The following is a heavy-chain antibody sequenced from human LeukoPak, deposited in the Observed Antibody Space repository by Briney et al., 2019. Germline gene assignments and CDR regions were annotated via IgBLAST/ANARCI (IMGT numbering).Heavy chain of an antibody. Sequence: GGSLRLSCAASGFTFSDYYMSWIRQAPGKGLEWVSAISGSGGSTYYADSVKGRFTISRDNSKNTLYLQMNSLRAEDTAVYYCAKDLDPDNGYSYALPFDYWGQGTLVTVSS. D-gene: IGHD5-18*01. CDR3: AKDLDPDNGYSYALPFDY. CDR1: GFTFSDYY. CDR2: ISGSGGST. V-gene: IGHV3-23*01. J-gene: IGHJ4*02.